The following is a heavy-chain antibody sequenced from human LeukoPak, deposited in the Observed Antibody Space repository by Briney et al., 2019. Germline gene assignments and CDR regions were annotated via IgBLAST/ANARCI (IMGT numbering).Heavy chain of an antibody. J-gene: IGHJ6*02. CDR3: AREGPSYYDFWSGSVYYYYGMDV. D-gene: IGHD3-3*01. Sequence: GASVKVSCKASGYTFTSYGISWVRQAPGQGLEWMGWISAYNGNTNYAQKLQGRVTMTTDTSTSTAYMELRSLRSDDTAVYYCAREGPSYYDFWSGSVYYYYGMDVWGQGTTVTVSS. CDR1: GYTFTSYG. CDR2: ISAYNGNT. V-gene: IGHV1-18*01.